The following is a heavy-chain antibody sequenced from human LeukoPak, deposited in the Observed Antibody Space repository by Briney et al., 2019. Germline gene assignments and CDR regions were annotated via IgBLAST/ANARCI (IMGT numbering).Heavy chain of an antibody. CDR3: TRVLEYSSSRDAFDI. V-gene: IGHV3-49*04. D-gene: IGHD6-6*01. CDR2: IRSKAYGGTT. CDR1: GFTFGDYA. J-gene: IGHJ3*02. Sequence: GGSLRLSCTASGFTFGDYAMSWVRQAPGKGLEWVGFIRSKAYGGTTEYAASVKGRFTISRDDSKSIAYLQMNSLKTEDTAVYYCTRVLEYSSSRDAFDIWGRGTMVTVSS.